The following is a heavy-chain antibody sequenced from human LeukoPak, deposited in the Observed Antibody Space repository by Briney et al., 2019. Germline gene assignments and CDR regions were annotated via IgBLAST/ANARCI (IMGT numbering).Heavy chain of an antibody. J-gene: IGHJ5*02. CDR3: AREKQWLAREVFDP. CDR1: GYTFTGYY. V-gene: IGHV1-2*06. D-gene: IGHD6-19*01. Sequence: ASVKVSCKASGYTFTGYYMHWVRQAPGQGLEWMGRINPNSGGTNYAHKFQGRVTMTRETSIRKAYMELSRLRSDDTAGYYCAREKQWLAREVFDPGGEGTLVTVSS. CDR2: INPNSGGT.